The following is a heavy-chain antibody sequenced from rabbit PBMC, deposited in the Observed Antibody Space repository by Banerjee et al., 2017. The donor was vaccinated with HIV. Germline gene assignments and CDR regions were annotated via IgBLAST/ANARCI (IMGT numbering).Heavy chain of an antibody. J-gene: IGHJ6*01. CDR2: IYTGDGST. CDR3: ARRYAGYGYATDL. V-gene: IGHV1S47*01. D-gene: IGHD6-1*01. CDR1: GLDFSSNY. Sequence: QEQLVESGGGLVQPEGSLTLTCKASGLDFSSNYYMCWVRQAPGKGLELIACIYTGDGSTYYASWVNGRFTITRSTSLNTVTLQLNSLTAADTATYFCARRYAGYGYATDLWGQGTLVTVS.